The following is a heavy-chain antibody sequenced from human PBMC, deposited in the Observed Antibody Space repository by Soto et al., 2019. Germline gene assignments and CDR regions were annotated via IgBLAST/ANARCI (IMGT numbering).Heavy chain of an antibody. J-gene: IGHJ5*02. CDR1: GFSFTNYW. V-gene: IGHV5-10-1*01. Sequence: GESLKISCKTSGFSFTNYWITWVRQVPGKGLEWMGNIDPVDSYANYSPSFQGHVTFSVDTSISTAFLHWSSLKASDSATYFCARIESIARNWFDTRGQGTLVTLSS. CDR3: ARIESIARNWFDT. CDR2: IDPVDSYA. D-gene: IGHD6-13*01.